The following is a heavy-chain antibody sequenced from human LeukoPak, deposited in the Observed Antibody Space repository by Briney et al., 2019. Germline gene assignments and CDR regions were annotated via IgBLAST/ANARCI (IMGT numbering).Heavy chain of an antibody. V-gene: IGHV4-34*01. CDR1: GGSFSGYY. J-gene: IGHJ4*02. D-gene: IGHD5-24*01. Sequence: SETVDLTCAVYGGSFSGYYRSWIRQPPGKGLEWIGEINHSGSTNYNPSLKSRVTISVDTSKNQFSLKLSSVTAADTAVYYCARGGDGYKTHYFDHWGQGNLFTVSS. CDR3: ARGGDGYKTHYFDH. CDR2: INHSGST.